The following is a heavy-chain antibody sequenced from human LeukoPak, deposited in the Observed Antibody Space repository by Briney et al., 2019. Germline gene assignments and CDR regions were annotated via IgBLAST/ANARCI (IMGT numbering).Heavy chain of an antibody. J-gene: IGHJ6*03. D-gene: IGHD3-10*01. CDR3: ARGLDYYGSGRHPVLGIVSRDYYYMDV. Sequence: ASVKVPCKASGYTFTSYDINWVRQATGQGLEWMGWMNPNSGNTGYAQKFQGRVTMTRNTSISTAYMELSSLRSEDTAVYYCARGLDYYGSGRHPVLGIVSRDYYYMDVWGKGTTVTVSS. CDR2: MNPNSGNT. CDR1: GYTFTSYD. V-gene: IGHV1-8*01.